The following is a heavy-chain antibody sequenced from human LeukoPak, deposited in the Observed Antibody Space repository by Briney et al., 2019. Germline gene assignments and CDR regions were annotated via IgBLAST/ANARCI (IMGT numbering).Heavy chain of an antibody. CDR1: GFTFSSYA. CDR3: AKDSPYYDILTNWYYGMDV. V-gene: IGHV3-23*01. J-gene: IGHJ6*02. CDR2: ISGSGGST. D-gene: IGHD3-9*01. Sequence: AGGSLRLSCAASGFTFSSYAMSWVRQAPGKGLEWVSAISGSGGSTYYADSVKGRFTISRDNSKNTLYLQMNSLRAEDTAVYYCAKDSPYYDILTNWYYGMDVWGQGTTVTVAS.